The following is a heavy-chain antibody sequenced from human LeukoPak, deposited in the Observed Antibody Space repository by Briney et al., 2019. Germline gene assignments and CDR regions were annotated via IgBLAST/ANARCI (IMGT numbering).Heavy chain of an antibody. V-gene: IGHV3-30-3*01. CDR2: ISYDGSDK. Sequence: GGSLRLSCAATGFTFSNYAMHWVRQAPGKGLEWVAVISYDGSDKYYADSVKGRFTISRDNSKNTLYLQMNSLRPEDTAVYYCARDWGRRYSSGWYGDFDYWGQGTLVTVSS. J-gene: IGHJ4*02. D-gene: IGHD6-19*01. CDR1: GFTFSNYA. CDR3: ARDWGRRYSSGWYGDFDY.